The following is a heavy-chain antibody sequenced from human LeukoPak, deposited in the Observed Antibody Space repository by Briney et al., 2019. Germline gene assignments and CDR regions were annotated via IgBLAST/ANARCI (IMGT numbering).Heavy chain of an antibody. V-gene: IGHV1-69*04. CDR1: GGTFSSYA. CDR3: SINEKCYGFFDY. CDR2: IIPILGIA. J-gene: IGHJ4*02. Sequence: ASVKVSCKASGGTFSSYAISWVRQAPGQGLEWMGRIIPILGIANYAQKFQGRVTITADKSTSTAYMELSSLRSEDTAVYYCSINEKCYGFFDYWGQGTLVTVSS. D-gene: IGHD2-15*01.